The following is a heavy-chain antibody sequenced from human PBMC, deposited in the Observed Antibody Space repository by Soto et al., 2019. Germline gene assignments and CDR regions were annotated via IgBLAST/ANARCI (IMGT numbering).Heavy chain of an antibody. D-gene: IGHD2-8*01. V-gene: IGHV4-39*01. J-gene: IGHJ4*02. CDR1: GGSVSNSNYY. CDR3: VSQRTSVLTQAYFNY. Sequence: SETLSLTCTVSGGSVSNSNYYWGWIRQSPGKGLEWIGSVYYRGRSYSKSSVKSRVTISVDTSKNQFSLNLNSVTASDTAVYYCVSQRTSVLTQAYFNYWGPGALVTVSS. CDR2: VYYRGRS.